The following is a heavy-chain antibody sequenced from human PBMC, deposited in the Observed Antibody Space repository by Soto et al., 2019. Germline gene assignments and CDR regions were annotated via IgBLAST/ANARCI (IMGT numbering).Heavy chain of an antibody. CDR2: IYYGGSI. Sequence: PSETLSLTCTVSGDYISSYYWTWIRQPPGKGLEWIAFIYYGGSINYNPSLKSRVAISVDTSKNQFSLKLTSVTAADTAVYYCAREAVSKYSYGMDVWGQGTTVTVSS. CDR3: AREAVSKYSYGMDV. CDR1: GDYISSYY. D-gene: IGHD4-17*01. J-gene: IGHJ6*02. V-gene: IGHV4-59*12.